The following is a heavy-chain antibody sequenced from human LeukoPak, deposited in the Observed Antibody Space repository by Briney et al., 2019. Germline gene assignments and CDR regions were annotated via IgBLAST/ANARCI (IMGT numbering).Heavy chain of an antibody. CDR2: IYSSGTT. D-gene: IGHD3-3*01. Sequence: PSETLSLTCSVSGGSISSSYWSWIRQPAGKGLEWIGRIYSSGTTNYDPSLKSRVTMSVDTSKSQFSLKLSSVTAADTAVYYCARGPGAISKGAFDIWGQGTMVTVYS. CDR1: GGSISSSY. V-gene: IGHV4-4*07. J-gene: IGHJ3*02. CDR3: ARGPGAISKGAFDI.